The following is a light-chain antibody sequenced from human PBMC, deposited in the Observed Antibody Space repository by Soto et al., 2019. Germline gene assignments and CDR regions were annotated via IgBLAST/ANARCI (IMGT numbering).Light chain of an antibody. CDR2: EVS. CDR3: SSYTASNTVI. J-gene: IGLJ2*01. Sequence: QSALTQPASVSGSPGQSITSSCAGTSSDVGGYNYVSWYQQHPGKAPKLMIYEVSNRPSGVSNRFSGSKSGNTASLTISGLQAEDEADYYCSSYTASNTVIFGGGTKVTVL. CDR1: SSDVGGYNY. V-gene: IGLV2-14*01.